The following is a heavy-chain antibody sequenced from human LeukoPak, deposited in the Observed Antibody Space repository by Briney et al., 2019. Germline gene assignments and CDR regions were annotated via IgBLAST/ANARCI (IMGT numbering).Heavy chain of an antibody. D-gene: IGHD3-3*01. J-gene: IGHJ3*02. CDR2: ISHSGNT. CDR1: GYSVSSGYY. V-gene: IGHV4-38-2*02. CDR3: ASPDFWSGYSPRRRAFDI. Sequence: SETLSLTCTVSGYSVSSGYYWGWIRQPPGKGLEWVGSISHSGNTYYNPSLKSRVTISVDTSKNQFSLKLSSVTAADTAVYYCASPDFWSGYSPRRRAFDIWGQGTMVTVSS.